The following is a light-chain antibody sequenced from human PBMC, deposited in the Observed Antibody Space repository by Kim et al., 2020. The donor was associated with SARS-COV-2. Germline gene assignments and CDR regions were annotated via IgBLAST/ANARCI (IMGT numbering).Light chain of an antibody. V-gene: IGKV3-11*01. Sequence: LSPRETATLSCRASQSVSNYLGWYQQQPGQAPRLLIYGASNRATGIPARFSGSGSGTDFTLTVSSLEPEDFAGYYCQQRSSWPRTFGGGTKVEIK. CDR1: QSVSNY. CDR2: GAS. J-gene: IGKJ4*01. CDR3: QQRSSWPRT.